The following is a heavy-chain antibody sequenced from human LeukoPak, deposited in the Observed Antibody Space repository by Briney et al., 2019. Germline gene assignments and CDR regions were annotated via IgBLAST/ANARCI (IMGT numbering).Heavy chain of an antibody. CDR2: IIPIFGTA. D-gene: IGHD3-3*01. V-gene: IGHV1-69*13. Sequence: SVKVSCKASGGTFSSYAISWVRQAPGQGLEWMGGIIPIFGTANYAQKFQGRVTITAYEAMSTAYLELSSLRSEDTAVYYCARGARRFLEWLLGDYYYYMDVWGRGTTVTVSS. CDR3: ARGARRFLEWLLGDYYYYMDV. J-gene: IGHJ6*03. CDR1: GGTFSSYA.